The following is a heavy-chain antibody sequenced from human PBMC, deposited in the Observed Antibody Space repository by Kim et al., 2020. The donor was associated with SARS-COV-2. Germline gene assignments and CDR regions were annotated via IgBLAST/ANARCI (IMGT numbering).Heavy chain of an antibody. CDR2: ISSSSSYI. J-gene: IGHJ4*02. V-gene: IGHV3-21*01. Sequence: GGSLRLSCAASGFTFSSYSMNWVRQAPGKGLEWVSSISSSSSYIYYADSVKGRFTISRDNAKNSLYLQMNSLRAEDTAVYYCARGSRAAGADLDYWGQGTLVTVSS. CDR3: ARGSRAAGADLDY. D-gene: IGHD6-25*01. CDR1: GFTFSSYS.